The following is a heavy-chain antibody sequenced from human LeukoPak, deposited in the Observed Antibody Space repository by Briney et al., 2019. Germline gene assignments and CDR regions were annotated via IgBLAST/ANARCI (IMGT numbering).Heavy chain of an antibody. CDR3: AKAWWGVPAAHDY. CDR1: GFTFSSYA. J-gene: IGHJ4*02. CDR2: ISGSGGST. D-gene: IGHD2-2*01. V-gene: IGHV3-23*01. Sequence: PGGSLRLSCAASGFTFSSYAMSWVRQAPGKGLEWVSGISGSGGSTYYAGSVKGRFTISRDNSKNTLYLQMNSLRAEDTAGYYCAKAWWGVPAAHDYWGQGTLVTVSS.